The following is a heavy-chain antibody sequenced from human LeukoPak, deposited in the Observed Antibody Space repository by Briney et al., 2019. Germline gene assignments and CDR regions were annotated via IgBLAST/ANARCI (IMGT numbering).Heavy chain of an antibody. D-gene: IGHD7-27*01. CDR2: IYYSGST. CDR3: ARDFLGP. J-gene: IGHJ5*02. V-gene: IGHV4-59*11. CDR1: GGSISSHY. Sequence: SETLSLTCTVSGGSISSHYWSWIRQPPGKGLEWIGYIYYSGSTNYNPSLKSRVTISVDTSKNQFSLKLSSVTAADTAVYYCARDFLGPWGQGTLVTVSS.